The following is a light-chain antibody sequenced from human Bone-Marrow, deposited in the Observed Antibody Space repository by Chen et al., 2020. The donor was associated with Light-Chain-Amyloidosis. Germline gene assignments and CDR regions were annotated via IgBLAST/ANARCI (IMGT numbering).Light chain of an antibody. CDR1: QSVSSSY. Sequence: EIVLTQSPGTLALSPGERATLSCRAIQSVSSSYLAWYQQKPDQAPRLLIYGASSSATCIPDSFSGSGSVTDFTLTISRLEPEDFAVYYCQQYGSSPLTFGGGTKVEIK. J-gene: IGKJ4*01. CDR2: GAS. CDR3: QQYGSSPLT. V-gene: IGKV3-20*01.